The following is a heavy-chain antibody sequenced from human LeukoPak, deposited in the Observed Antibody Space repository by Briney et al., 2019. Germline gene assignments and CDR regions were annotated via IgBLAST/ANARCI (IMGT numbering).Heavy chain of an antibody. J-gene: IGHJ4*02. CDR1: GGSISSYY. CDR3: ATSPGTTGTT. V-gene: IGHV4-59*08. CDR2: IYYSGTT. D-gene: IGHD1-1*01. Sequence: PSETLSLTCTVSGGSISSYYWTWIRQPPGKGLEWIGYIYYSGTTNYNPSLTSRVTMSVNTSKNQFSLNLSSVTAADTAVYYCATSPGTTGTTWDQGTLVTVSS.